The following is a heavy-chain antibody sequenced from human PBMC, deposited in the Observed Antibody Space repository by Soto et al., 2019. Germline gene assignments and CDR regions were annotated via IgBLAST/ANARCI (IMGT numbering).Heavy chain of an antibody. V-gene: IGHV4-30-2*01. CDR3: ARGPYYYDGSFDY. CDR1: GGSISSGGYS. D-gene: IGHD3-22*01. CDR2: IYHSGST. Sequence: SETLSLTCAVSGGSISSGGYSWSWIRQPPGKGLEWIGYIYHSGSTYYNPSLKSRVTISVDRSKNQFSLKLSSVTAADTAVYYCARGPYYYDGSFDYWGQGTLVTVSS. J-gene: IGHJ4*02.